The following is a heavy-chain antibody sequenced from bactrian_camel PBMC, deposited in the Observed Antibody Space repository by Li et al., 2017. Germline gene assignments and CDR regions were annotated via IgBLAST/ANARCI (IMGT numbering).Heavy chain of an antibody. V-gene: IGHV3-3*01. CDR1: GRTSGIDS. D-gene: IGHD1*01. CDR2: MWPNGANI. CDR3: AAAWDKDINYLDDPDEYNY. J-gene: IGHJ4*01. Sequence: QLVESGEGSALAGGSVRLSCAGSGRTSGIDSMGWFRQVPGKEREGVAAMWPNGANIYYSDSVKGRFTISLDNQKDTVNLQMNSLKPEDSAMYYCAAAWDKDINYLDDPDEYNYWGQGTQVTVS.